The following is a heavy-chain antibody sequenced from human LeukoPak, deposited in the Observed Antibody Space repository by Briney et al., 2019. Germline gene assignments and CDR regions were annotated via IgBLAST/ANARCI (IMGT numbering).Heavy chain of an antibody. J-gene: IGHJ4*02. D-gene: IGHD3-3*01. CDR1: GGSISSYY. V-gene: IGHV4-59*01. CDR3: ARWSGYYYYFDY. CDR2: IYYSGST. Sequence: SETLSLTCTVSGGSISSYYWSWIRQPPGKGLEWIGYIYYSGSTNYNPSLRSRVTISVDTSKNQFSLKLSSVTAADTAVYYCARWSGYYYYFDYWGQGTLVTVSS.